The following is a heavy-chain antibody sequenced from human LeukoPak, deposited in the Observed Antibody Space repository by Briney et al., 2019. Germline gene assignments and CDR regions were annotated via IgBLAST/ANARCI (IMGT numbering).Heavy chain of an antibody. CDR3: AKKPATIKFPFDN. D-gene: IGHD5-24*01. CDR2: ISTSGGYT. CDR1: GSSFKGYD. V-gene: IGHV3-23*01. J-gene: IGHJ4*02. Sequence: GGSLRLSFEGPGSSFKGYDIGWVRQTQGKGLGWASAISTSGGYTEDSDSVKGRFTIPRDNSQNTLFLQMNSLRAEDTAVYYCAKKPATIKFPFDNWGQGTLVTVSP.